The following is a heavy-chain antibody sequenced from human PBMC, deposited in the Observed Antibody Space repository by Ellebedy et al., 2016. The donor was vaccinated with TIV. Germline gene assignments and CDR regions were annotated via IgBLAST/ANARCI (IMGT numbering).Heavy chain of an antibody. CDR3: ARDWEGRRNCFNP. J-gene: IGHJ5*01. CDR1: GYTFTSYG. D-gene: IGHD1-26*01. V-gene: IGHV1-18*04. Sequence: AASVKVSCKASGYTFTSYGISWVRQAPGQGLDWMAWLSTYDDDRSYAPKFQDRVTMTIDTSTSTAYMELRSLRPDDTDMYYCARDWEGRRNCFNPWGQGTLVTVSS. CDR2: LSTYDDDR.